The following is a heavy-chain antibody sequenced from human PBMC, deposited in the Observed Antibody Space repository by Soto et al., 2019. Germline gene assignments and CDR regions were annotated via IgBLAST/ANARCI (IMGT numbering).Heavy chain of an antibody. J-gene: IGHJ6*04. CDR1: GDTFTSYG. CDR3: ARVNSTPPYYYYYGMDV. V-gene: IGHV1-18*01. D-gene: IGHD1-1*01. CDR2: ISAYNGNT. Sequence: QVQLVQSGAEVKKPGASVKVSCKASGDTFTSYGISWVRQAPGQGLEWMGWISAYNGNTNYAQTLQGRATMTTDTSTSTAYMELRSLRSDDTAVYYCARVNSTPPYYYYYGMDVWGKGTTVTVSS.